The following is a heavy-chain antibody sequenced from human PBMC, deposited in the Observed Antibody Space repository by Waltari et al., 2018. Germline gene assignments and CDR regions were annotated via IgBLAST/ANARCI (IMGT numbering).Heavy chain of an antibody. CDR1: GYSFTSYW. V-gene: IGHV5-51*01. D-gene: IGHD6-13*01. J-gene: IGHJ6*02. CDR3: ARGGGSSWTPARMDV. Sequence: EVQLVQSGAEVKKPGESLKISCKGSGYSFTSYWIGWVRQMPGKGRGWMGRFYPGDSDTRYSPSFQGQVTISADKSISTAYLQWSSLKASDTAMYYCARGGGSSWTPARMDVWGQGTTVTVSS. CDR2: FYPGDSDT.